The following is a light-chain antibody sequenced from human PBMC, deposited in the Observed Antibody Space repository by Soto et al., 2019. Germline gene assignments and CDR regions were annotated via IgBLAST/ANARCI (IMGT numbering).Light chain of an antibody. CDR3: SSYTSSSTRAV. V-gene: IGLV2-14*01. Sequence: QSALTQPASVSGSPGQSITISCTGTSSDVGGYNYVSWYQQHPGKAPKLMIYDVSNRPSGVSSRFSGSKSGNTASLTISGLQAEDEADYYCSSYTSSSTRAVFGGGTQLTVL. J-gene: IGLJ7*01. CDR2: DVS. CDR1: SSDVGGYNY.